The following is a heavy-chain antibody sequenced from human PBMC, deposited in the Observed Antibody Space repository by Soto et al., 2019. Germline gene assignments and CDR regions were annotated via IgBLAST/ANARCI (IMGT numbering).Heavy chain of an antibody. Sequence: ASVKLSCKASGDTFTNYYMHWVRQAPGQGLEWMGIFNPSRGSTSYAQKFQGRVTMTRDASTSTVYMELSSLRSEDTAVYYCAREVGATNFDYWAQGTLVTVSS. J-gene: IGHJ4*02. D-gene: IGHD1-26*01. CDR2: FNPSRGST. CDR3: AREVGATNFDY. V-gene: IGHV1-46*03. CDR1: GDTFTNYY.